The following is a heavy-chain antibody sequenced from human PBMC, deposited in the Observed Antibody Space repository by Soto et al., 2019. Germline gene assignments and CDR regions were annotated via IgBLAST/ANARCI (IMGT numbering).Heavy chain of an antibody. Sequence: ASVKVSCKASGFTFNIYGYYMHWVRQAPGQGLEWMGWINPNSGGTNYAQKFQGRVTMTRDTSISTAYMELSRLRSDDTAVYYCARAKAARTVDYWGQGTLVTVSS. CDR3: ARAKAARTVDY. J-gene: IGHJ4*02. CDR2: INPNSGGT. D-gene: IGHD6-6*01. CDR1: GFTFNIYGYY. V-gene: IGHV1-2*02.